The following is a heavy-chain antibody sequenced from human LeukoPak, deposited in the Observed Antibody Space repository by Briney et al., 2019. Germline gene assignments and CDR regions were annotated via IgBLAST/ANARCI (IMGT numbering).Heavy chain of an antibody. Sequence: GESLKISCKGSGYSFTNYWIGWVRQMPGKGLEWMGIIYPGDSDTRYSPSFQGQVTISADKSTSTAYLQWRSLKASDTAMYYCARRHGDSSGGIFAFDIWGQGTLVTVSS. V-gene: IGHV5-51*01. D-gene: IGHD3-22*01. CDR2: IYPGDSDT. CDR1: GYSFTNYW. CDR3: ARRHGDSSGGIFAFDI. J-gene: IGHJ3*02.